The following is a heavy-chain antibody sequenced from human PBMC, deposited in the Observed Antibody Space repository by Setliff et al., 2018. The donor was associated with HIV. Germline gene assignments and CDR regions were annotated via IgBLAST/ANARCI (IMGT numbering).Heavy chain of an antibody. CDR2: IYYSGNT. CDR1: GVSITNNY. D-gene: IGHD2-21*01. V-gene: IGHV4-59*12. J-gene: IGHJ3*02. CDR3: ARDPAVASREVAFDI. Sequence: PSETLSLTCSVSGVSITNNYWTWIRQPPGKGLEWIGFIYYSGNTYYNPSLKSRATISVDTSKNQFSLKLNSVTVADTAVYYCARDPAVASREVAFDIWGQGTMVTVSS.